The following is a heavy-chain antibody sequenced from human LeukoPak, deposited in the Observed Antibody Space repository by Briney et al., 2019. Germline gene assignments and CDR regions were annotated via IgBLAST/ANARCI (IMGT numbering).Heavy chain of an antibody. V-gene: IGHV3-21*01. J-gene: IGHJ5*02. CDR1: GFTFSSYS. CDR3: ARALIAAAGGDWFDP. Sequence: PGGSLRLSCAASGFTFSSYSMNWVCQAPGKGLEWVSSISSSSRYIYYADSVKGRFTISRDNAKNSLYLQMNSLRAEDTAVYYCARALIAAAGGDWFDPWGQGTLVTVSS. CDR2: ISSSSRYI. D-gene: IGHD6-13*01.